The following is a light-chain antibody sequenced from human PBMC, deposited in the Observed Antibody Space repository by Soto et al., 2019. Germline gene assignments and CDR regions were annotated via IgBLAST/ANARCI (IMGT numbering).Light chain of an antibody. Sequence: EIVLTQSPGTLSLSPGERATPSCRASQSVSSIYLAWYQQKPGQAPRLLIYGASSRATGIPDRFSGSGSGTDFTLTISSLEPEDFAVYYCQQYGGSPPTFGQGTKVDIK. CDR2: GAS. J-gene: IGKJ1*01. CDR1: QSVSSIY. V-gene: IGKV3-20*01. CDR3: QQYGGSPPT.